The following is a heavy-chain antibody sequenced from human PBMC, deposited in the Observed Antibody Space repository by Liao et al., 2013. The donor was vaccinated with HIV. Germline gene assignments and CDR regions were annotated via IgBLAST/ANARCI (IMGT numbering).Heavy chain of an antibody. V-gene: IGHV4-39*07. J-gene: IGHJ3*02. CDR3: ARLTGDDAFDI. CDR2: IYSSGTT. Sequence: ELQESGPGLVKPSETVSLTCTVSNGSISSSFYYWGWIRQSPGKRLEYIGTIYSSGTTHYSPSLKSRVTISVDTSKNQFSLKLSSVTAADTAMYYCARLTGDDAFDIWGQGTMVTVSS. CDR1: NGSISSSFYY. D-gene: IGHD7-27*01.